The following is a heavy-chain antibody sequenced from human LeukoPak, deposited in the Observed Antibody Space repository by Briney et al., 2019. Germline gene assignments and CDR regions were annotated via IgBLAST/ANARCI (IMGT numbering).Heavy chain of an antibody. Sequence: SQTLSLTCVISGDGVSSNSASWNWIRQSPSRGLEWLGRTYYRSKWYNDYAVSVKSRISINADTSKNQFSLQLNSVTPEDTAVYYCARGRVGDWELPSFDYWGQGSLVTVSS. CDR2: TYYRSKWYN. J-gene: IGHJ4*02. CDR3: ARGRVGDWELPSFDY. CDR1: GDGVSSNSAS. D-gene: IGHD3-10*01. V-gene: IGHV6-1*01.